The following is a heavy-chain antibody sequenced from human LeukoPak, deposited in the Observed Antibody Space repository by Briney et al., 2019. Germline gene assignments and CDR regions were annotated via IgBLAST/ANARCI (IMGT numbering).Heavy chain of an antibody. CDR2: ISGSGGST. CDR1: GFTFSSYA. J-gene: IGHJ4*02. CDR3: AKGARYSGSYGREYYFDY. D-gene: IGHD1-26*01. V-gene: IGHV3-23*01. Sequence: PGGSLRLSCAASGFTFSSYAMSWVRQAPGKGLEWVSAISGSGGSTYYADSVKGRFTISRDNSKNTLYLQINSLRAEDTAVYYCAKGARYSGSYGREYYFDYWGQGTLVTVSS.